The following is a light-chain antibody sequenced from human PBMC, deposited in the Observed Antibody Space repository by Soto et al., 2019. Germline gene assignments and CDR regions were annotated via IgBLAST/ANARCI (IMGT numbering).Light chain of an antibody. Sequence: DIQLTQSPSFLSAAVGDTITITCRAGQDVNSHLAWYQQPHGRAPKLLIHDVSTLHSGVPSRFSGSGSGTEFTLTVSSLQPEDFATYFCQEMDAYPPTFGQGTRLDIK. V-gene: IGKV1-9*01. CDR2: DVS. CDR1: QDVNSH. J-gene: IGKJ5*01. CDR3: QEMDAYPPT.